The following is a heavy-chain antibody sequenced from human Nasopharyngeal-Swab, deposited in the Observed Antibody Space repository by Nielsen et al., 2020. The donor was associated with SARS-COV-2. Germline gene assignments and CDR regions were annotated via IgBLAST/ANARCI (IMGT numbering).Heavy chain of an antibody. V-gene: IGHV3-23*01. Sequence: GESLRLSCAASGFTFSSYTMIWVRQAPGKGLESVSSISGSGGSTYYADSVKGRFTISRDNSKNRLYIQMDSLSGEDTALYYCAKLYSSSWWIDSWGQGTLVTVSS. CDR3: AKLYSSSWWIDS. CDR2: ISGSGGST. D-gene: IGHD6-13*01. CDR1: GFTFSSYT. J-gene: IGHJ4*02.